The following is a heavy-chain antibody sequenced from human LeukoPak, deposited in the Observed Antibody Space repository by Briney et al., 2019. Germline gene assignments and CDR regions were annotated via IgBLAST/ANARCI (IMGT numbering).Heavy chain of an antibody. V-gene: IGHV4-34*01. CDR3: ARGRTYYYGSGSYYRHGGKNWFDP. CDR2: INHSGST. CDR1: GGSFSGYY. D-gene: IGHD3-10*01. J-gene: IGHJ5*02. Sequence: PSETLSLTCAVYGGSFSGYYWSWIRQPPGKGLEWIGDINHSGSTNYNPSLKSRVTISVDTSKNQFSLKLSSVTAADTAVYYCARGRTYYYGSGSYYRHGGKNWFDPWGQGTLVTVSS.